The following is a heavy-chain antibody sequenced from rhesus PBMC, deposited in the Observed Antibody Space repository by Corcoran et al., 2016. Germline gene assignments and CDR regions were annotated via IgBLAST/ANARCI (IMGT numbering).Heavy chain of an antibody. J-gene: IGHJ5-1*01. Sequence: QVQLQQGGEGLVKPSETLSLTCAVSGGSISGYYYWSWIRQPPVKGLEWIGYNYGNRGTTSYNPSLKSRVTSSTDTSKNQFSLKLSSVTAADTAVYYCASQRTYYYGSGFTVWGPGVLVTVSS. CDR3: ASQRTYYYGSGFTV. V-gene: IGHV4-73*01. CDR1: GGSISGYYY. CDR2: NYGNRGTT. D-gene: IGHD3-28*01.